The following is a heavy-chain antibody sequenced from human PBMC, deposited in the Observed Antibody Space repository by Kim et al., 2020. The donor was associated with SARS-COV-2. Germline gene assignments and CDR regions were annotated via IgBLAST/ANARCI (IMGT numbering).Heavy chain of an antibody. J-gene: IGHJ4*02. Sequence: GGSLRLSCAASGFTFSSYAMHWVRQAPGKGLEWVAVISYDGSNKYYADSVKGRFTISRDNSKNTLYLQMNSLRAEDTAVYYCARSLGKWYYDSSGSDYWGQGTLVTVSS. CDR1: GFTFSSYA. V-gene: IGHV3-30*04. CDR2: ISYDGSNK. D-gene: IGHD3-22*01. CDR3: ARSLGKWYYDSSGSDY.